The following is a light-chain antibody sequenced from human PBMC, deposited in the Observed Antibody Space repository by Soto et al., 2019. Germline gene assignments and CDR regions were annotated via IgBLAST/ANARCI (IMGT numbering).Light chain of an antibody. V-gene: IGKV2-28*01. Sequence: DIVMTQSPLSLPVTPGEPASISCRSSQSLLHSNGYNYLDWYLQKPGQSPQLLIYLGSNRASGVPDRLSGSGSGTDFTLTISRVEAEDVGVYYCMQPLQTPRYAFGQGTKVDIK. CDR1: QSLLHSNGYNY. CDR3: MQPLQTPRYA. CDR2: LGS. J-gene: IGKJ2*01.